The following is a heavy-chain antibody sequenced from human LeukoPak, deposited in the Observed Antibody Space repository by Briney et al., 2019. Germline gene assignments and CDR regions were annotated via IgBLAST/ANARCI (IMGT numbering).Heavy chain of an antibody. V-gene: IGHV3-74*01. CDR1: GVTFSSHW. Sequence: RGALRLSSAASGVTFSSHWMHWVRQAPRKGLVWVSRITNDGSSTTYADSVKGRFTISRDNAKNMLYLQVNSLRAEDTAVYYCATQQGGNWEYWGQGTLVTVSS. J-gene: IGHJ4*02. CDR3: ATQQGGNWEY. D-gene: IGHD7-27*01. CDR2: ITNDGSST.